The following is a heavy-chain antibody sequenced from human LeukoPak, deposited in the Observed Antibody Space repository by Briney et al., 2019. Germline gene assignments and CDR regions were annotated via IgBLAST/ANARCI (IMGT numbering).Heavy chain of an antibody. CDR1: GFTFSIYG. V-gene: IGHV3-30*18. CDR3: AKRLPGAVAGLDY. J-gene: IGHJ4*02. CDR2: ISYDGSNK. Sequence: GGSLRLSCAASGFTFSIYGMHWVRRAPGKGLEWVAYISYDGSNKKYADSVKGRFTITRDNSENTMYLQMNSLRVEDTAVYYCAKRLPGAVAGLDYWGQGTLVTVSS. D-gene: IGHD6-19*01.